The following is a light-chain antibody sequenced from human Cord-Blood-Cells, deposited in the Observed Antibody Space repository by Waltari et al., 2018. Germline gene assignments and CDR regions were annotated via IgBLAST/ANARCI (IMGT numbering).Light chain of an antibody. J-gene: IGLJ1*01. CDR3: SSYTSSSTL. CDR1: SSDVGGYNY. V-gene: IGLV2-14*01. Sequence: QSALTQPASVSGSPGQSITISCTGTSSDVGGYNYVSWYHQPPGKAPKLMIYDVSNRPSGVSNRFSGSKSGNTASLTISVLQAEDEADYYCSSYTSSSTLFGTGTKVTVL. CDR2: DVS.